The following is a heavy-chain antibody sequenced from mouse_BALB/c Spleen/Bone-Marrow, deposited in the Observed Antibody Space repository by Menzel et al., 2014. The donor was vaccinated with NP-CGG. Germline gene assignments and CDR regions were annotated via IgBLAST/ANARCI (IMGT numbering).Heavy chain of an antibody. CDR3: ARWEYYAMDY. J-gene: IGHJ4*01. CDR2: IDPANGNT. D-gene: IGHD4-1*01. V-gene: IGHV14-3*02. CDR1: GFNIKDTY. Sequence: DVKLEGSGAELVKPGASVKLSCTASGFNIKDTYMHWVKQRPEQGLEWIGRIDPANGNTKYDPKFQSKATITADTSSNTAYLQLSSLTSEDTAVYYCARWEYYAMDYWGQGTPISVPS.